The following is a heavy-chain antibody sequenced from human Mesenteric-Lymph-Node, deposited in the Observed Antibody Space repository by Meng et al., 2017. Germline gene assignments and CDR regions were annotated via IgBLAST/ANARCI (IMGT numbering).Heavy chain of an antibody. J-gene: IGHJ3*01. D-gene: IGHD1-20*01. V-gene: IGHV3-74*01. CDR3: ARSLPLYNWNDGDALDL. CDR1: GFTFSRYR. Sequence: GESLKISCAASGFTFSRYRMYWVRQAPGKGLVWVSRINSDGSSTSQADSVKGRFTISRDNAKNTLYLQMNSLRAEDTAVYYCARSLPLYNWNDGDALDLWGQGTRVTVSS. CDR2: INSDGSST.